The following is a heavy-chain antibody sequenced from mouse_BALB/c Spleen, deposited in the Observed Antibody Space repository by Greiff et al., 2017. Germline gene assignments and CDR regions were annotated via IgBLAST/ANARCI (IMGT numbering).Heavy chain of an antibody. CDR3: ARGGGNPHYAMDY. V-gene: IGHV1-4*01. Sequence: QVQLKQSGAELARPGASVKMSCKASGYTFTSYTMHWVKQRPGQGLEWIGYINPSSGYTNYNQKFKDKATLTADKSSSTAYMQLSSLTSEDSAVYYCARGGGNPHYAMDYWGQGTSVTVSS. J-gene: IGHJ4*01. D-gene: IGHD2-1*01. CDR1: GYTFTSYT. CDR2: INPSSGYT.